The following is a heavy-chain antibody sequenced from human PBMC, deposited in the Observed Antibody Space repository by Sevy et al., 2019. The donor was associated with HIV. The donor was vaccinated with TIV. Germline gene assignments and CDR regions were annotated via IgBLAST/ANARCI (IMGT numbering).Heavy chain of an antibody. Sequence: GESLKISCKTSGYTFTTSWIGWVRQMPGKGLEWMGVIYPGDSDTRCSPSFQGQVTISADKSISTAYLQWISLKASDTAMYYCARPQRSSTYYGGGHDAFDNWGQRTMVTVSS. CDR1: GYTFTTSW. D-gene: IGHD3-3*01. CDR3: ARPQRSSTYYGGGHDAFDN. CDR2: IYPGDSDT. V-gene: IGHV5-51*01. J-gene: IGHJ3*02.